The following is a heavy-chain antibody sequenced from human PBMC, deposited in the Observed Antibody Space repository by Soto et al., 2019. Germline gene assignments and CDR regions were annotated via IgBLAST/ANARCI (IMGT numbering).Heavy chain of an antibody. CDR3: ARERDVPAPSYYGMDV. V-gene: IGHV1-46*01. J-gene: IGHJ6*02. Sequence: ASVKVSWKASGYSFTIYYMHLVRQAPGQGLEWMGIINPSGGSTSYAQKFQGRVTMTRDTSTSTVYMELSSLRSEDTAVYYCARERDVPAPSYYGMDVWGQGTTVTVSS. CDR1: GYSFTIYY. CDR2: INPSGGST. D-gene: IGHD2-2*01.